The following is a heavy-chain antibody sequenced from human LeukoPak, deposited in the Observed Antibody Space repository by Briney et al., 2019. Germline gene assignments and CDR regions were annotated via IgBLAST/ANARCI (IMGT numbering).Heavy chain of an antibody. CDR3: ARRGFTVTLFDY. CDR2: IYTSGST. V-gene: IGHV4-61*02. D-gene: IGHD4-17*01. CDR1: GGSISSGSYY. J-gene: IGHJ4*02. Sequence: PSETLSLTCTVSGGSISSGSYYWSWIRQPAGKGLEWIGRIYTSGSTNYNPSLKSRVTISVDTSKNQFSLKLSSVTAADTAVYYCARRGFTVTLFDYWGQGTLVTVSS.